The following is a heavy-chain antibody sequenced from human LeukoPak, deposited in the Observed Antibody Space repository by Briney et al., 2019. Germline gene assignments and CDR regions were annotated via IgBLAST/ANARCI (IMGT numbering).Heavy chain of an antibody. CDR1: GFTFSSYA. CDR3: ARALGSNWFDP. Sequence: GGSLRLSCAASGFTFSSYAMHWVRQAPGKGLEWVAVISYDGSNKYYADSVKGRFTTSRDNSKSTLYLQMNSLRAEDTAVYYCARALGSNWFDPWGQGTLVTVSS. CDR2: ISYDGSNK. D-gene: IGHD3-10*01. J-gene: IGHJ5*02. V-gene: IGHV3-30-3*01.